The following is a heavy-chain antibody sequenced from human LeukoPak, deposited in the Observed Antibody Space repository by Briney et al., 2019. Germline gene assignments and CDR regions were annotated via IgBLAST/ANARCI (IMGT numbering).Heavy chain of an antibody. D-gene: IGHD3-3*02. V-gene: IGHV3-30*04. CDR2: ISYDGSNK. CDR3: AGELASYYYYGMDV. J-gene: IGHJ6*04. Sequence: PGRSLRLSCAASGFTFSSYAMHWVRQAPGKGLEWVAVISYDGSNKYYADSVKGRFTISRDNSKNTLYLQMNSLRAEDTAVYYCAGELASYYYYGMDVWGKGTTVTVSS. CDR1: GFTFSSYA.